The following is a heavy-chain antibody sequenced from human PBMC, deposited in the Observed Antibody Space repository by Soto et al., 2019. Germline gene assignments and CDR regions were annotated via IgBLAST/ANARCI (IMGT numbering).Heavy chain of an antibody. D-gene: IGHD2-15*01. Sequence: PGGSLRLSCAASGFTFSSYAMSWVRQAPGKGLEWVSAISGSGGSTYYADSVKCRFTISRDNSKNTLYLQMNSLRAEDTAVYYCAKDLPHCSGGSCYADYFDYWGQGTLVTVSS. CDR1: GFTFSSYA. CDR3: AKDLPHCSGGSCYADYFDY. J-gene: IGHJ4*02. V-gene: IGHV3-23*01. CDR2: ISGSGGST.